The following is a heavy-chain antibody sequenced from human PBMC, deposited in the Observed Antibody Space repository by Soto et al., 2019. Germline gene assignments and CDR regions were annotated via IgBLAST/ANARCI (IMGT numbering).Heavy chain of an antibody. CDR2: ISYDGSNK. CDR1: GFTFRSYG. V-gene: IGHV3-30*18. J-gene: IGHJ6*02. CDR3: AKGRQIAVDFFGGLDV. Sequence: QVQLVESGGGVVQPGKSLRLSCAASGFTFRSYGMHWVRQAPGKGLEWVADISYDGSNKYYVDSVKGRFTVSRDNSNNTVYLQMNSLRAEDTDLYYCAKGRQIAVDFFGGLDVWGQGTTVTVSS. D-gene: IGHD6-19*01.